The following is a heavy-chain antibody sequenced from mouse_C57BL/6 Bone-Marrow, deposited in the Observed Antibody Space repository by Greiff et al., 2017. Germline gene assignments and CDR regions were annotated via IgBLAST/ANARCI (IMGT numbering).Heavy chain of an antibody. CDR1: GYTFTSYW. J-gene: IGHJ2*01. V-gene: IGHV1-64*01. D-gene: IGHD1-2*01. CDR3: ARGATAPGDFDY. Sequence: QVQLQQPGAELVKPGASVKLSCKASGYTFTSYWMHWVKQRPGQGLEWIGMIHPNSGSTNYNEKFKSKATLTVDNSSSTAYMQLSSLTSEDSAVYYCARGATAPGDFDYWGQGTTLTVSS. CDR2: IHPNSGST.